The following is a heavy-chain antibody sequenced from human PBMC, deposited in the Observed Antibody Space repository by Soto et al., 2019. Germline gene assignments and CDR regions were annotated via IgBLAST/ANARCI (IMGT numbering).Heavy chain of an antibody. V-gene: IGHV3-48*01. Sequence: EVQLVESGGGLVQPGGSLRLSCAASGFTFSSYSMNWVRQAPGKGLEWISYIGSSSLTIYYADSVKGRFTISRDNAKNSLYLQMNSLRAEDTAVYYCARAGFYGTGDYWGQGTLVTVSS. CDR3: ARAGFYGTGDY. D-gene: IGHD4-17*01. CDR1: GFTFSSYS. CDR2: IGSSSLTI. J-gene: IGHJ4*02.